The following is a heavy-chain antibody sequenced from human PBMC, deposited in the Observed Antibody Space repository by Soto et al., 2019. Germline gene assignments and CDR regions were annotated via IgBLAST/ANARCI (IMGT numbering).Heavy chain of an antibody. CDR2: IYLGDSDT. V-gene: IGHV5-51*01. J-gene: IGHJ4*02. D-gene: IGHD3-3*01. CDR1: GYTFTNYW. CDR3: ARGGVTVRTFDY. Sequence: PGESLKISCKGSGYTFTNYWIGWVRQMPGKGLELMGIIYLGDSDTRYSPSFQGQVTISADKSISTAYLQWSSLQASDTAMYYCARGGVTVRTFDYWGQGTLVTVSS.